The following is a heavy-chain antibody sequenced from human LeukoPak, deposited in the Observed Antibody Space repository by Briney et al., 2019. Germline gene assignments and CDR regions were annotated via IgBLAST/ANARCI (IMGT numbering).Heavy chain of an antibody. V-gene: IGHV3-9*01. J-gene: IGHJ4*02. CDR3: AKDSGWSGGSVRGGAYFDY. CDR2: ISWNSGSI. D-gene: IGHD3-10*01. Sequence: PGRSLRLSCAASGFTFDDYAMHWVRQAPGKGLEWVSGISWNSGSIGYADSVKGRFTISRDNAKNSLYLQMNSLGAEDAALYYCAKDSGWSGGSVRGGAYFDYWGQGTLVTVSS. CDR1: GFTFDDYA.